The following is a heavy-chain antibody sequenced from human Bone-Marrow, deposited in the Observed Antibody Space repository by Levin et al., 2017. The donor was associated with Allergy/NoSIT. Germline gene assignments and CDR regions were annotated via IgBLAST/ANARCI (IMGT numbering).Heavy chain of an antibody. J-gene: IGHJ4*02. V-gene: IGHV3-30*18. Sequence: GESLKISCAASGFTFSSYGMHWVRQAPGKGLEWVAVISYDGSNKYYADSVKGRFTISRDNSKNTLYLQMNSLRAEDTAVYYCAKVSPYYGSGSYLFDYWGQGTLVTVSS. CDR3: AKVSPYYGSGSYLFDY. CDR1: GFTFSSYG. D-gene: IGHD3-10*01. CDR2: ISYDGSNK.